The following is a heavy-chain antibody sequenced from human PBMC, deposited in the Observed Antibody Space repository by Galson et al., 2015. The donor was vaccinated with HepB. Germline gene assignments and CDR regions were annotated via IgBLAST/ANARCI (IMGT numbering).Heavy chain of an antibody. CDR1: GDSIGYYY. D-gene: IGHD1-20*01. CDR3: ARSDNWNYFDY. J-gene: IGHJ4*02. V-gene: IGHV4-59*01. Sequence: SETLSLTCTVSGDSIGYYYWSWIRQSPGKGPEWIGYVYYTGTTKYNPSLRSRVTISLDTSKNQFSLRMNFVTAADTAVYYCARSDNWNYFDYWGQGTLVTVSS. CDR2: VYYTGTT.